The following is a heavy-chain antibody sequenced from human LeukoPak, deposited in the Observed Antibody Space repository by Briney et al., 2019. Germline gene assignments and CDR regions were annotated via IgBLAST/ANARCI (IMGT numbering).Heavy chain of an antibody. CDR2: IYYSGST. CDR3: ARYCCGETARGYNCSDP. V-gene: IGHV4-39*01. J-gene: IGHJ5*02. D-gene: IGHD5-18*01. CDR1: GGSISSSSYY. Sequence: SETLSLTCTVSGGSISSSSYYWGWIRQPPGKGLEWIGSIYYSGSTYYNPSLKSRVHISVDTSKNQFSLKLSSVTAADTVGYYCARYCCGETARGYNCSDPGGKENAFPVSS.